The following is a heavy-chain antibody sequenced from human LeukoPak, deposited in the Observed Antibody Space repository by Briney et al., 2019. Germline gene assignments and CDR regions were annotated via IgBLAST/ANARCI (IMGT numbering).Heavy chain of an antibody. CDR2: IHHTEST. D-gene: IGHD3-10*01. J-gene: IGHJ4*02. CDR3: ARGRLDGALWFGEFSGSYYFDF. CDR1: GVSISNYF. Sequence: KPSETLSLTCTVYGVSISNYFWRWHRQGPGKGLEWIGYIHHTESTNYNHSLKRGVNISEDKSKKEYIQRVRAVTAADTAVYYCARGRLDGALWFGEFSGSYYFDFWGQGSLVTVSS. V-gene: IGHV4-59*01.